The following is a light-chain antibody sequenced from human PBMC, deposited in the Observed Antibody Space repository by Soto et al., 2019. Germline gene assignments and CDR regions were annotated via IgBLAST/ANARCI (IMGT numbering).Light chain of an antibody. V-gene: IGLV2-11*01. J-gene: IGLJ3*02. CDR3: PSYAGSYTWV. Sequence: QSALTQPRSVSGSPGQSVTISCAGTSSDVGDYDYVSWYQQHPGKAPKIMIYDVTKRPSGVPDRFSGSKSGSTASLTISGLQAEDEADYYCPSYAGSYTWVFGGGTKLTVL. CDR2: DVT. CDR1: SSDVGDYDY.